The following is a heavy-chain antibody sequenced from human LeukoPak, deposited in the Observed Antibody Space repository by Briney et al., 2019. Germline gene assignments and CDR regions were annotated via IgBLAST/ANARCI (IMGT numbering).Heavy chain of an antibody. CDR1: GFTFSSYA. CDR2: ISGSGGST. V-gene: IGHV3-23*01. D-gene: IGHD3-10*01. CDR3: AKDLNRGRYFDY. J-gene: IGHJ4*02. Sequence: GGSLRPSCAASGFTFSSYAMSWVRQAPGKGLEWVSAISGSGGSTYYADSVKGRFTISRDNSKNTLYLQMNSLRAEDTAVYYCAKDLNRGRYFDYWGQGTLVTVSS.